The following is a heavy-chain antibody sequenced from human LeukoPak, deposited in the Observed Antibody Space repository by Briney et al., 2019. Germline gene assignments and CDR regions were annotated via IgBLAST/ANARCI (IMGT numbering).Heavy chain of an antibody. CDR3: ARGISSSSFHYYYYMDV. J-gene: IGHJ6*03. D-gene: IGHD6-6*01. V-gene: IGHV3-20*04. CDR2: INWNGGST. CDR1: GFTFDDYG. Sequence: GGSLRFSCAASGFTFDDYGMNWVRQAPGKGLEWVSGINWNGGSTGYADSVKGRFTISRDNAKNSLYLQMNSLRAEDTALYYCARGISSSSFHYYYYMDVWGKGTTVTVSS.